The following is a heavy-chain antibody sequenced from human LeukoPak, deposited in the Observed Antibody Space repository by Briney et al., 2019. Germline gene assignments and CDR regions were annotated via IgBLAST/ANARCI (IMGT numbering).Heavy chain of an antibody. CDR2: IYWNSGTT. V-gene: IGHV3-9*01. D-gene: IGHD3-22*01. J-gene: IGHJ4*02. CDR1: GFTFDDYA. CDR3: AKGGSYDSSGYYSNPLYYFDS. Sequence: GGSLRLSCAASGFTFDDYAMHWVRQAPGKGLEWVSGIYWNSGTTVYADSVKGRFSMSRDNVKNSLYLQMNSLRVEDTAMYYCAKGGSYDSSGYYSNPLYYFDSWGQGTLVTVSS.